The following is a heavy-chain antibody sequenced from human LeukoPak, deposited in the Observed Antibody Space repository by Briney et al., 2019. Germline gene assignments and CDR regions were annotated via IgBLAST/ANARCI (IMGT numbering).Heavy chain of an antibody. D-gene: IGHD3-9*01. Sequence: SETLSLTCTVSGGSISSYYWSWIRQPPGKGLEWIGYIYYSGSTNYNPSLKSRVTISVDTSKNQFSLKLSSVTAADTAVYYCARVEFDRDWYYFDYWGQGTLVTVSS. CDR1: GGSISSYY. V-gene: IGHV4-59*12. J-gene: IGHJ4*02. CDR3: ARVEFDRDWYYFDY. CDR2: IYYSGST.